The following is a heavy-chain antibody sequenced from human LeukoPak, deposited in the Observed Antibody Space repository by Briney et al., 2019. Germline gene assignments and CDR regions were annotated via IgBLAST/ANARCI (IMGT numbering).Heavy chain of an antibody. D-gene: IGHD2-2*01. CDR2: MNPNSGNT. CDR1: GYTFTSYD. V-gene: IGHV1-8*03. Sequence: ASVKVSCKASGYTFTSYDINWVRQATGQGLEWMGWMNPNSGNTGYDQKFQGRVNITRNTSISTAYMELSSLRSEDTAVYYCARVGIVVVPAAGYYYYYMDVWGKGTTVTVSS. CDR3: ARVGIVVVPAAGYYYYYMDV. J-gene: IGHJ6*03.